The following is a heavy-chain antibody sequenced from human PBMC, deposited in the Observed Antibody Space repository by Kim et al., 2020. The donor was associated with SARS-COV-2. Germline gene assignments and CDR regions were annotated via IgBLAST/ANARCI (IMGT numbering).Heavy chain of an antibody. Sequence: EMEYGDSMRGRFTISRDNAKNSLYLQMSSLRAEDTAVYYWARGGLFYSFDIWGQGTLVSVSS. CDR2: EM. D-gene: IGHD3-10*01. V-gene: IGHV3-7*01. J-gene: IGHJ3*02. CDR3: ARGGLFYSFDI.